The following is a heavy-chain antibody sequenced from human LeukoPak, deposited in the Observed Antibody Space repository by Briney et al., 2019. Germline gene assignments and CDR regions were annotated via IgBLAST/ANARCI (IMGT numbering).Heavy chain of an antibody. J-gene: IGHJ4*02. Sequence: GASVKVSCKASGYTFTTYGISWVRQAPGQGLEWMGWVSPKNGDTNYAQKLLGRVTMTTDTSTGTVYMDLRSLRPDDTAVYYCARGLIAGDYSKSFDYWDQGTLVTVSS. D-gene: IGHD4-11*01. V-gene: IGHV1-18*01. CDR1: GYTFTTYG. CDR2: VSPKNGDT. CDR3: ARGLIAGDYSKSFDY.